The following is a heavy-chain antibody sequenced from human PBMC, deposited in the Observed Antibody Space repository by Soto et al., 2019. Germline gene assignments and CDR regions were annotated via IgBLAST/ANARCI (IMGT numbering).Heavy chain of an antibody. CDR3: ARLLAFREEKAAPWD. V-gene: IGHV4-39*01. CDR2: IYYSGST. Sequence: QLQLQESGPGLVKPSETLSLTCTVSGGSISSSSYYWGWIRQPPGKGLEWIGSIYYSGSTYYNPSLKSRVTISVDTSKNQFSLKLSSVTAADTAVYYCARLLAFREEKAAPWDWGQGTLVTVSS. D-gene: IGHD6-6*01. CDR1: GGSISSSSYY. J-gene: IGHJ4*02.